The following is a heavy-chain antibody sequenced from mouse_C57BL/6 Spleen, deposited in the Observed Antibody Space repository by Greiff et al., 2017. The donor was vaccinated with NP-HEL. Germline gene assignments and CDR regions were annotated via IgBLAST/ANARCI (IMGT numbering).Heavy chain of an antibody. CDR2: IHPNSGST. CDR1: GYTFTSYW. J-gene: IGHJ3*01. Sequence: QVQLQQPGAELVKPGASVKLSCKASGYTFTSYWMHWVKQRPGQGLEWIGMIHPNSGSTNYNEKLKSKATLTVDKSSSTAYMQLSSLTSEDSAVYYCARGGYSNYSAWFAYWGQGTLVTVSA. V-gene: IGHV1-64*01. D-gene: IGHD2-5*01. CDR3: ARGGYSNYSAWFAY.